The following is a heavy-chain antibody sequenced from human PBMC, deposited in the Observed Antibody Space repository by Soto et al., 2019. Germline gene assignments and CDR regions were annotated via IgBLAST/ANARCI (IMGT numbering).Heavy chain of an antibody. Sequence: GWSLRLSCAASGFTFSTYAMSWVRQAPGKGLEWASGISNSGGNTYYADSVKGRFTISRDNAKNSLYLQMNSLRDENTAVYYCARGDDSSGWYNYFDYWGQGTLVTVSS. CDR3: ARGDDSSGWYNYFDY. J-gene: IGHJ4*02. CDR1: GFTFSTYA. V-gene: IGHV3-23*01. D-gene: IGHD6-19*01. CDR2: ISNSGGNT.